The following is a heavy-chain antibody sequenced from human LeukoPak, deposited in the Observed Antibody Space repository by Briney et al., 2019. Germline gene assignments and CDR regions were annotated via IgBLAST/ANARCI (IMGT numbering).Heavy chain of an antibody. Sequence: SVKVSCKASGGTFSSYAISWVRQAPGQGLEWMGGIIPIFGTANYAQKFQGRVTITTDESTSTAYMELSSLRSEDTAVYYCARGYSYPDAFDIWGQGTMVTVSS. CDR3: ARGYSYPDAFDI. CDR2: IIPIFGTA. V-gene: IGHV1-69*05. J-gene: IGHJ3*02. CDR1: GGTFSSYA. D-gene: IGHD5-18*01.